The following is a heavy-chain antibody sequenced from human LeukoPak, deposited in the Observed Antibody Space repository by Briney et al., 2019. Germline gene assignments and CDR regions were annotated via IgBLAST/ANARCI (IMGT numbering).Heavy chain of an antibody. J-gene: IGHJ4*02. V-gene: IGHV4-4*07. Sequence: PSETLSLTCTVSGGSISSYYWSWIRQPAGKGLEWIGRIYTSGSTNYNPSLKSRVTMSVDTSKNQFSLKLSSVTAADTAVYYCARRGYDILTGSLYYFDYWGQGTLVTVSS. CDR1: GGSISSYY. D-gene: IGHD3-9*01. CDR2: IYTSGST. CDR3: ARRGYDILTGSLYYFDY.